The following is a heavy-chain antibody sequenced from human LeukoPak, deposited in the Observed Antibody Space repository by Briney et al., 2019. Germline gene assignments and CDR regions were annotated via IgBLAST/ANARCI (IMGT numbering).Heavy chain of an antibody. V-gene: IGHV3-23*01. CDR3: AKSPPIGTMDYGMDV. CDR1: GFTFSSYA. CDR2: ISGSGGTT. J-gene: IGHJ6*02. D-gene: IGHD2/OR15-2a*01. Sequence: GGSLRLSCAASGFTFSSYAMSWVRQAPGKGLEWVSAISGSGGTTYYADSVKGWFTISRDNSKNTLYLQMNSLRAEDTAVYYCAKSPPIGTMDYGMDVWGQGTAVTVSS.